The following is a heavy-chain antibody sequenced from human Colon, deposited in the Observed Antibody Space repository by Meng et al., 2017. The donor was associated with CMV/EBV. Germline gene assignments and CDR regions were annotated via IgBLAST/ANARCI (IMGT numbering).Heavy chain of an antibody. CDR2: IYWDDDK. Sequence: FSGFSLPTGMGVGWIRQPPGKALEWLALIYWDDDKRYSPSLKSRLTITKDTSKNQVVLTMTNMDPVDTATYYCAQRHVAHSGSYVLGYWGQGTLVTVSS. CDR3: AQRHVAHSGSYVLGY. D-gene: IGHD3-10*01. V-gene: IGHV2-5*02. CDR1: GFSLPTGMG. J-gene: IGHJ4*02.